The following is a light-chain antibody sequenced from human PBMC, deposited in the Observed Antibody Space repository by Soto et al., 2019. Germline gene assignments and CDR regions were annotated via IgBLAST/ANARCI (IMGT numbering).Light chain of an antibody. J-gene: IGKJ4*01. V-gene: IGKV3-11*01. CDR2: DAS. CDR1: QSVSSY. Sequence: EIVLTQSPATLSLSPGERATLSCRASQSVSSYLAWYQQKPGQAPRLLIYDASNRATDIPARFSGSGSGTDFTLTISSLEPEEFAVYYCQQRSNCPLTFGGGTKVEIK. CDR3: QQRSNCPLT.